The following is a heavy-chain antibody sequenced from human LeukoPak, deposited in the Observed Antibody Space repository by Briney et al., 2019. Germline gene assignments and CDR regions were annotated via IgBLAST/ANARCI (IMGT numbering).Heavy chain of an antibody. V-gene: IGHV3-72*01. J-gene: IGHJ4*02. Sequence: GGSLTLSCAPSGFIFSDHYMDWVRQAPGKGLEWLGRIRKKANSGSTEYAASVRGRFTISRDDSKNSLYLQMNSLKTEDTAVYYCARVTGPPNLYGGYVDYWGQGTLVTVSS. D-gene: IGHD4/OR15-4a*01. CDR1: GFIFSDHY. CDR2: IRKKANSGST. CDR3: ARVTGPPNLYGGYVDY.